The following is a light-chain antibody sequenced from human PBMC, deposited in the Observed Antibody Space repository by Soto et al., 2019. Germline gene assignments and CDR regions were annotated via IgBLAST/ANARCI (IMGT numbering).Light chain of an antibody. CDR1: SGHSSYA. V-gene: IGLV4-69*01. Sequence: QPVLTQSPSASASLVASVKLTCTVSSGHSSYAIAWHQQQPEKGPRYLMKLNSDGSHSKGDGIPDRFSGSSSGAERYLTISSLQSEDEADYYCQTWGTGIAVFGGGTQLTVL. J-gene: IGLJ7*01. CDR3: QTWGTGIAV. CDR2: LNSDGSH.